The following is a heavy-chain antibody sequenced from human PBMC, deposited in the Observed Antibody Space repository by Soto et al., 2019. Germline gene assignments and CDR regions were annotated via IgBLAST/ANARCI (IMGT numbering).Heavy chain of an antibody. CDR1: GYSFTSYW. CDR3: ARGDGYCTNGVCYATWFDP. Sequence: LGESLKISCKGSGYSFTSYWIGWVRQMPGKGLEWMGIIYPGDSDTRYSPSFQGQVTISADKSISTAYLQWSSLKASDTAMSYCARGDGYCTNGVCYATWFDPWGQGTLVTVSS. CDR2: IYPGDSDT. D-gene: IGHD2-8*01. J-gene: IGHJ5*02. V-gene: IGHV5-51*01.